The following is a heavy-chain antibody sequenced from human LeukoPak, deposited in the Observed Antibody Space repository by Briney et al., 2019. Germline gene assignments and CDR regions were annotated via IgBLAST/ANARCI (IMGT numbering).Heavy chain of an antibody. Sequence: GGSLRLSCAASGFTVSSNYMNWVRQAPGKGLEWVSGVDDDGSTYYADSVKGRSTISRDNSKNTLYLQMNSLRAEDTAVYYCATYGDSGKAGYWGRGTVVTVSS. D-gene: IGHD3-10*01. CDR2: VDDDGST. V-gene: IGHV3-66*01. CDR3: ATYGDSGKAGY. J-gene: IGHJ4*02. CDR1: GFTVSSNY.